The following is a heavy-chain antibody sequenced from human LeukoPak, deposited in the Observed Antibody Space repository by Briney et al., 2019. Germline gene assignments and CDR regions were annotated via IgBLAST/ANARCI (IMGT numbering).Heavy chain of an antibody. D-gene: IGHD3-22*01. Sequence: ASVKVSCQASGYTFTGYYMHWLRQAPGQGLEWMGRINPNSGGTRYVQKVQGRVTMNRDTSITKAYMEVSRRTSDATAVYYCARKYDSSGYYSFDYGGQGTLVTASA. CDR3: ARKYDSSGYYSFDY. CDR1: GYTFTGYY. V-gene: IGHV1-2*06. CDR2: INPNSGGT. J-gene: IGHJ4*02.